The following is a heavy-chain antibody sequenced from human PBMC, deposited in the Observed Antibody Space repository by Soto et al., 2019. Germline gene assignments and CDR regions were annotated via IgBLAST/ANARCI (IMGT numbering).Heavy chain of an antibody. CDR3: ARVHTVTTYFDV. Sequence: ASVKVSCKASGYTFTSYDINWVRQATGQGLEWMGWMNPNSGNTGSAQRFQGRLTMTRNTSINTAYMELTSLTSEDAAVYFCARVHTVTTYFDVWGRGTLVTASS. V-gene: IGHV1-8*01. J-gene: IGHJ2*01. CDR2: MNPNSGNT. CDR1: GYTFTSYD. D-gene: IGHD4-17*01.